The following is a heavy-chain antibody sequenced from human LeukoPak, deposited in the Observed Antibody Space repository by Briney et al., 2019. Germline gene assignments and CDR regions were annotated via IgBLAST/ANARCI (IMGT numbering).Heavy chain of an antibody. D-gene: IGHD6-13*01. CDR3: AIAAAQYYYYYYMDV. V-gene: IGHV1-69*05. J-gene: IGHJ6*03. CDR2: ILPIFGTA. CDR1: GRTFSSYA. Sequence: SVKVSCKASGRTFSSYAISWVRQAPGQGLEWMGRILPIFGTANYAQKFQGRVTITTDESTSTAYMELSSLRSEDTAVYYCAIAAAQYYYYYYMDVWGKGTTVTVSS.